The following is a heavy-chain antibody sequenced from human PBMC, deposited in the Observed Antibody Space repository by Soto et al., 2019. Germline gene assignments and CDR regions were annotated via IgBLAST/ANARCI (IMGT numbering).Heavy chain of an antibody. V-gene: IGHV1-69*06. CDR2: IIPIFGTA. D-gene: IGHD4-4*01. Sequence: SVKVSCKASGGTFSSYAISWVRQAPGQGLEWMGGIIPIFGTANYAQKFQGRVTITADKSTSTAYMGLSSLRSEDTAVYYCAIDYSNYYYYGMDVWGQGTTVTVSS. CDR1: GGTFSSYA. CDR3: AIDYSNYYYYGMDV. J-gene: IGHJ6*02.